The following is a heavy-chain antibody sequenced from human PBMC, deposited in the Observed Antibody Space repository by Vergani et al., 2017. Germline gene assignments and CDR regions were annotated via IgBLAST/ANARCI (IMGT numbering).Heavy chain of an antibody. V-gene: IGHV6-1*01. D-gene: IGHD6-13*01. J-gene: IGHJ6*03. CDR2: TYYRSKWYN. CDR3: ARAKIAAAPLYYYYYMDV. CDR1: GDSVSSNSAT. Sequence: QVQLQQSGPGLVKPSQTLSLTCAISGDSVSSNSATWNWIRQSPSRGLEWLGRTYYRSKWYNDYAVSVKSRITINPDTAKNQFSLQLNSVTPEDTAVYYCARAKIAAAPLYYYYYMDVWGKGTTVTVSS.